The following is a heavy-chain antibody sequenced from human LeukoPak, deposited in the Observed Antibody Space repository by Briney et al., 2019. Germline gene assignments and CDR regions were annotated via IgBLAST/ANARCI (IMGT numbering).Heavy chain of an antibody. CDR2: IYPGGSDI. D-gene: IGHD4-11*01. CDR1: GYSFTNYW. CDR3: AIKNPTPLRNNWFDP. V-gene: IGHV5-51*01. Sequence: GESLRISCNGSGYSFTNYWIAWVRQMPGKGLEWMGIIYPGGSDIKYSPSFKGQVTISADKSISTAYLQWSSLKASDTAMYYCAIKNPTPLRNNWFDPWGQGTLVTVSA. J-gene: IGHJ5*02.